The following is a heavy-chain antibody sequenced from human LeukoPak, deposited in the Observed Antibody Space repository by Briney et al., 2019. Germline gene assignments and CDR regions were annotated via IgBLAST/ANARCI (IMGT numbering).Heavy chain of an antibody. Sequence: ASVKVSCKASGYTFTGYYMHWVRQAPGQGLEWMGWINPNSGGTNYAQKFQGRVTMTRDTSISTAYMELSRLRSDDTAVYYCARSGYSSGWYYFDYWDQGTLVTVSS. CDR2: INPNSGGT. D-gene: IGHD6-19*01. CDR3: ARSGYSSGWYYFDY. CDR1: GYTFTGYY. V-gene: IGHV1-2*02. J-gene: IGHJ4*02.